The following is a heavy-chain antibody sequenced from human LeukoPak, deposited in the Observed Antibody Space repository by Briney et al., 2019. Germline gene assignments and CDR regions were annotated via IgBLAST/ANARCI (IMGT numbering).Heavy chain of an antibody. D-gene: IGHD5-12*01. CDR3: ARGNKWLRLSPFDY. CDR1: GYTFTGYY. J-gene: IGHJ4*02. CDR2: INPNSGGT. V-gene: IGHV1-2*02. Sequence: ASVKVSCKASGYTFTGYYMHWVRQASGQGLEWMGWINPNSGGTNYAQKFQGRVTMTRDTSISTAYMELSRLRSDDTAAYYCARGNKWLRLSPFDYWGQGTLVTVSS.